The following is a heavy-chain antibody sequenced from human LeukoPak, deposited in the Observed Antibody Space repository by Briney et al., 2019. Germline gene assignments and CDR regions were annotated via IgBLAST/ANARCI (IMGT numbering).Heavy chain of an antibody. CDR2: IIPIFGTA. J-gene: IGHJ2*01. V-gene: IGHV1-69*06. CDR3: VLGNIYWYFDL. D-gene: IGHD2/OR15-2a*01. Sequence: SVKVSCKASGGTFSSYAISWVRQAPGQGLEWMGGIIPIFGTANYAQKFQGRVTITADKSTSTAYMELSSLRSEDTAVYYCVLGNIYWYFDLWGRAPWSLSPQ. CDR1: GGTFSSYA.